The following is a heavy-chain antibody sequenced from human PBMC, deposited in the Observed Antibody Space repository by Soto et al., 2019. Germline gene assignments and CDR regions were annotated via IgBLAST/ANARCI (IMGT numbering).Heavy chain of an antibody. V-gene: IGHV3-30*18. D-gene: IGHD3-10*01. CDR3: AKDVGSGSLNDY. Sequence: GGSLRLSCAASGFTFSSYGMHWVRQAPGKGLEWVAVISYDGSNKYYADSVKGRFTISRDNSKNTLYLQMNSLRAEDTAVYYCAKDVGSGSLNDYWGQGTLVTVSS. J-gene: IGHJ4*02. CDR1: GFTFSSYG. CDR2: ISYDGSNK.